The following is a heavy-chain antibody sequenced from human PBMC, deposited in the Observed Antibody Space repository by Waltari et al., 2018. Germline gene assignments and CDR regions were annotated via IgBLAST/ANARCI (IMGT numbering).Heavy chain of an antibody. CDR2: IWYDGSNK. V-gene: IGHV3-33*06. CDR3: AKEGPQPDY. J-gene: IGHJ4*02. CDR1: GFTFSSYG. Sequence: QVQLVESGGGVVQPGRSLRLSCAASGFTFSSYGLHWVRQGPGKGLEWVAVIWYDGSNKYYADSVKGRFTISRDNSKNTLYLQMNSLRAEDTAVYYCAKEGPQPDYWGQGTLVTVSS.